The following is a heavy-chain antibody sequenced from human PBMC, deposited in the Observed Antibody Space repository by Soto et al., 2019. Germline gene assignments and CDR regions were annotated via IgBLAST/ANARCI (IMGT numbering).Heavy chain of an antibody. J-gene: IGHJ6*02. V-gene: IGHV3-11*01. CDR3: VRGNFYYGMDV. CDR2: MSGSGDAI. CDR1: GFTFSDYY. Sequence: GGSLRLSCTTSGFTFSDYYMTWVRQAPGKGLEWISYMSGSGDAIYYADSVKGRFTISRDNAKNSLHLEMNSLRVEDTAMYYCVRGNFYYGMDVWGQGPTVTV.